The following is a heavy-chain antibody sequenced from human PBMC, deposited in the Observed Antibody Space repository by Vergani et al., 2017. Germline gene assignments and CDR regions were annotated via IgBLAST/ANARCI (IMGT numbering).Heavy chain of an antibody. V-gene: IGHV3-23*01. J-gene: IGHJ3*02. D-gene: IGHD6-19*01. CDR1: GFTFSSYA. Sequence: EVQLLESGGGLVQPGGSLRLSCAASGFTFSSYAMSWVRQAPGKGLEWVSAISGSGGSTYYADSVKGRFTISRDNAKNSLYLQMNSLRAEDTAVYYCARDRIAVAGTNAFDIWGQGTMVTVSS. CDR2: ISGSGGST. CDR3: ARDRIAVAGTNAFDI.